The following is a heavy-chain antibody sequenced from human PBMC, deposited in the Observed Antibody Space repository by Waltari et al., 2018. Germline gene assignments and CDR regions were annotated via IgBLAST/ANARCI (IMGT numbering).Heavy chain of an antibody. CDR3: ARGGGGDWEWFDP. J-gene: IGHJ5*02. CDR2: IYYTGST. D-gene: IGHD2-21*02. Sequence: QLQLQESGTRLLTPSETLSLICTVSGGSVRGFYWSWVRQPPGKGLDWIGYIYYTGSTNFNPSLKSRVTMSVDTSKNQFSLKLSSVTAADTAFYYCARGGGGDWEWFDPWGQGTLVTVSS. V-gene: IGHV4-59*02. CDR1: GGSVRGFY.